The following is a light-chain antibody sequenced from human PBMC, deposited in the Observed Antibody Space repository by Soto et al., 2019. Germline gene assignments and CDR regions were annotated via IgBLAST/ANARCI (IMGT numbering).Light chain of an antibody. CDR1: NSNIGNNY. CDR2: DNN. CDR3: GTWDNSLSAVV. Sequence: QSVLTQPPSVSAAPGQKVTISCSGSNSNIGNNYVSWYQQLPGTAPKLLIYDNNKRPSGIPDRLSGSKSGTSATLGITGLQTGDEADYYCGTWDNSLSAVVFGGGTQLTVL. V-gene: IGLV1-51*01. J-gene: IGLJ2*01.